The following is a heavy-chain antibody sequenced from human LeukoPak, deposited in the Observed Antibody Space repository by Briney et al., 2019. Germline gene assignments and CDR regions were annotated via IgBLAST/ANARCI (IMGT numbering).Heavy chain of an antibody. Sequence: TLSLTCTVSGGSISSGGYYWSWIRQHPGKGLEWIGYIYYSGSTYYNPSLKSRVTISVDTSKNQFSLKLSSVTAADTAVYYCARDGMVRGSSGGRPNWFDPWGQGTLVTVSS. CDR1: GGSISSGGYY. V-gene: IGHV4-31*03. D-gene: IGHD3-10*01. CDR2: IYYSGST. CDR3: ARDGMVRGSSGGRPNWFDP. J-gene: IGHJ5*02.